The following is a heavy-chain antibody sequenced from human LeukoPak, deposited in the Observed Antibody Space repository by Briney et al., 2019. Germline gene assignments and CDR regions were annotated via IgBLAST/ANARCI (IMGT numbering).Heavy chain of an antibody. CDR1: GGSISSSSYY. Sequence: SETLSLTCTVSGGSISSSSYYWGWMRQPPGKGLEWIGSIYYSGSTYYNPSLKSRVTISVDTSKNQFSLKLSSVTAADTAVYYCDGRGYYGSFDYWGQGTLVTVSS. D-gene: IGHD3-22*01. J-gene: IGHJ4*02. CDR2: IYYSGST. CDR3: DGRGYYGSFDY. V-gene: IGHV4-39*07.